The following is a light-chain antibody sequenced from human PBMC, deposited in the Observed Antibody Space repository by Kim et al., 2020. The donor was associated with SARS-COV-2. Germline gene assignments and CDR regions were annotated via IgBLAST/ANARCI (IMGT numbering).Light chain of an antibody. V-gene: IGLV6-57*03. CDR2: EDN. CDR1: SGSIASNY. Sequence: NFMLTQPHSVSESPGKTVTIFCTRSSGSIASNYVQWYQQRPGSAPTTVIYEDNQRPSGVPDRFSGSIDSSSNSASLTISGLKTEDEADYYCQSYDSSTWVFAGGTQLTVL. CDR3: QSYDSSTWV. J-gene: IGLJ3*02.